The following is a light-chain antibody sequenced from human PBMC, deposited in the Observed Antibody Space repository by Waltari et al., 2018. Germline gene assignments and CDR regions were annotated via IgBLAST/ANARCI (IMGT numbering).Light chain of an antibody. CDR2: QDT. V-gene: IGLV3-1*01. Sequence: SYDLTQPPSVSASPGQTASIACFGDKLGDKSVSWYQRKPGQSPVLVIYQDTKRPSVIPERFSASNSGNTATLTVSETQAVDEASYYCQTWDSNTVVFGGGTTLTVL. J-gene: IGLJ2*01. CDR1: KLGDKS. CDR3: QTWDSNTVV.